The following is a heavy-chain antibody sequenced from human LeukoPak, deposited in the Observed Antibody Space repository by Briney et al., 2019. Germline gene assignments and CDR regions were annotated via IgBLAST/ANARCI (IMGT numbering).Heavy chain of an antibody. J-gene: IGHJ4*02. CDR2: ISSSGSTI. CDR3: ASLLMVYAPLNFDY. CDR1: GFTFSNAW. Sequence: PGGSLRLSCAASGFTFSNAWMSWVRQAPGKGLEWVSYISSSGSTIYYADSVKGRFTISRDNAKNSLYLQMNSLRAEDTAVYYCASLLMVYAPLNFDYWGQGTLVTVSS. V-gene: IGHV3-11*04. D-gene: IGHD2-8*01.